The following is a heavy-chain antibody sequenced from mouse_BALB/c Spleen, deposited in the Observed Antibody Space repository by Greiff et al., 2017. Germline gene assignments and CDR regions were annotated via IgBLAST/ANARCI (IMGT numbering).Heavy chain of an antibody. CDR3: ARDRTTGSYFDY. V-gene: IGHV2-9*02. CDR1: GFSLTSYG. CDR2: IWAGGST. D-gene: IGHD1-1*01. J-gene: IGHJ2*01. Sequence: VKVVESGPGLVAPSQSLSITCTVSGFSLTSYGVHWVRQPPGKGLEWLGVIWAGGSTNYNSALMSRLSISKDNSKSQVFLKMNSLQTDDTAMYYCARDRTTGSYFDYWGQGTTLTVSS.